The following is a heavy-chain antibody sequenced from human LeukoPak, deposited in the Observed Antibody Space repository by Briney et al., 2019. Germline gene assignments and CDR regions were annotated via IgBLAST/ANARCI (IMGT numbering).Heavy chain of an antibody. CDR2: IKQDGGEK. D-gene: IGHD3-10*01. CDR3: ARDKSITMVRGVYNWFGP. V-gene: IGHV3-7*01. Sequence: PGGSLRLSCAASGFTFSSYWMSWVRQAPGKGLEWVANIKQDGGEKYYVDSVKGRFTISRDNAKNSLYLQMNSLRAEDTAVYYCARDKSITMVRGVYNWFGPWGQGTLVTVSS. J-gene: IGHJ5*02. CDR1: GFTFSSYW.